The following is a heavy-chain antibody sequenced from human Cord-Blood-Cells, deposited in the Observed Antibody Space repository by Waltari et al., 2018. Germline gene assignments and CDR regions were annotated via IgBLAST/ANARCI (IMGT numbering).Heavy chain of an antibody. V-gene: IGHV4-59*01. CDR1: GGSIRSYY. D-gene: IGHD6-13*01. Sequence: QVQLQESGPGLVQPSETLSLTCTVSGGSIRSYYWSWIRPPPGKGLEWIGYIYYSGSTNYNPSLKSRVTISVDTSKNQFSLKLSSVTAADTAVYYCARVGGGIAAHFDYWGQGTLVTVSS. CDR2: IYYSGST. CDR3: ARVGGGIAAHFDY. J-gene: IGHJ4*02.